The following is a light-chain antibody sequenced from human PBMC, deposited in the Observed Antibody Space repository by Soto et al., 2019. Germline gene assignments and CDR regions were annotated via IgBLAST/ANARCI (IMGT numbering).Light chain of an antibody. CDR3: AAWDDSLSDVV. V-gene: IGLV1-47*01. CDR1: SSNIETNY. J-gene: IGLJ2*01. CDR2: RND. Sequence: QSVLTQPPSASGTPGQRVTISCSGSSSNIETNYVYWYQQLPGTAPKLLIYRNDQRPSGVPDRFSGSKSGTSASLAISGLRSDDETDYYCAAWDDSLSDVVFGGGTQLTVL.